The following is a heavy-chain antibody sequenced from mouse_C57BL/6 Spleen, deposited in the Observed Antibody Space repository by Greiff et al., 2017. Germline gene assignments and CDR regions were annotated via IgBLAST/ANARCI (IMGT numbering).Heavy chain of an antibody. CDR2: IDPETGGT. CDR1: GYTFTDYE. Sequence: VQLQQSGAELVRPGASVTLSCKASGYTFTDYEMHWVKQTPVHGLEWIGAIDPETGGTAYNQKFKGKAILTADKSSSTAYMELRSLTSEDSAVYYCTRSDGEFAYWGQGTTLTVSS. V-gene: IGHV1-15*01. J-gene: IGHJ2*01. CDR3: TRSDGEFAY.